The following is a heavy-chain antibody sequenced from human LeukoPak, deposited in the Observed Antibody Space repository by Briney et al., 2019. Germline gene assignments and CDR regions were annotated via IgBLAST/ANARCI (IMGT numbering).Heavy chain of an antibody. CDR1: GYTFTSYG. J-gene: IGHJ4*02. CDR3: ARNVGSGFDY. V-gene: IGHV1-46*01. Sequence: ASVKVSCKASGYTFTSYGISWVRQAPGQGLEWMGFINPSGGSTVYAQKFQGRVTMTRDTSTSTVYMELSSLRSEDTAVYYCARNVGSGFDYWGQGTLVTVSS. CDR2: INPSGGST. D-gene: IGHD1-26*01.